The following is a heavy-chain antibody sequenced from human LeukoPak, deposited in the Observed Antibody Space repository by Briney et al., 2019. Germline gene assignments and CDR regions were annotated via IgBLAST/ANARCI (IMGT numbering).Heavy chain of an antibody. CDR3: ERGETTIFGVVTVFDY. CDR2: IYYSGST. Sequence: SETLSLTCTVSGASISSYYWSWIRQPPGKGLEWIGYIYYSGSTNYNPSLKSRVTISLDTSENQFSLKLSSVTAADTAVYYCERGETTIFGVVTVFDYWGQGTLVTVSS. D-gene: IGHD3-3*01. V-gene: IGHV4-59*01. J-gene: IGHJ4*02. CDR1: GASISSYY.